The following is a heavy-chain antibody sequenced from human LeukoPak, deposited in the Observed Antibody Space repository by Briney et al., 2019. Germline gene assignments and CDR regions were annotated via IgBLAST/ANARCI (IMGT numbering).Heavy chain of an antibody. V-gene: IGHV3-30-3*01. Sequence: GGSLRLSCAASGFTFSSYAMHWVRQAPGKGLEWVAVISYDGSNKYYADSVKGRFTISRDNSKNTLYLQMNSLRAEGTAVYYCARGPDIVVVPAAIGDYWGQGTLVTVSS. CDR1: GFTFSSYA. D-gene: IGHD2-2*01. CDR2: ISYDGSNK. CDR3: ARGPDIVVVPAAIGDY. J-gene: IGHJ4*02.